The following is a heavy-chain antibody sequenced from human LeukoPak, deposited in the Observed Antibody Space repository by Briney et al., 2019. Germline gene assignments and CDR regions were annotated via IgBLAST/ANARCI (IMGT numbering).Heavy chain of an antibody. CDR2: IYHSGSS. V-gene: IGHV4-4*02. D-gene: IGHD6-13*01. J-gene: IGHJ3*02. CDR1: GGSIVSDIW. CDR3: AKGGIRSGAFDI. Sequence: SETLSLTCVVSGGSIVSDIWWSWVRQPPGKGLQWVGEIYHSGSSNYNPSLKSRVTISVATSKNQFSLKLSSVTAADTAVYYCAKGGIRSGAFDIWGQGTRVTVSS.